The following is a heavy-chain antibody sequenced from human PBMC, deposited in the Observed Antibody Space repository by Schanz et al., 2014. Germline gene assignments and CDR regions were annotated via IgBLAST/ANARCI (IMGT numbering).Heavy chain of an antibody. CDR2: MNPNSGDT. CDR1: GYPFTSDD. Sequence: QVQLVQSGAEVKKPGASVKVSCRASGYPFTSDDITWVRQAPGQGLEWMGWMNPNSGDTGYPQKFQGRVTITADKSTFTAYMDVSSLRSEDTAVYYCASSGAGYSSSWDFDYWGQGTLVTVSS. V-gene: IGHV1-8*01. CDR3: ASSGAGYSSSWDFDY. J-gene: IGHJ4*02. D-gene: IGHD6-13*01.